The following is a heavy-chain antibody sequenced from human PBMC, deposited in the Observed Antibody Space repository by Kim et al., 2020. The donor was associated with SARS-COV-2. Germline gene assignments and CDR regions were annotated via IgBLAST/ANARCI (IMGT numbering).Heavy chain of an antibody. CDR1: GFTFNDYY. D-gene: IGHD3-10*01. CDR3: ARDSPPIWFGELRAYYYDGMDV. V-gene: IGHV3-11*06. CDR2: ISSSSSYT. J-gene: IGHJ6*02. Sequence: GGSLRLSCAASGFTFNDYYMSWIRQAPGKGLEWVSYISSSSSYTNYADSVKGRFTISRDNAKNSLYLQMNSLRAEDTAVYYCARDSPPIWFGELRAYYYDGMDVWGQGTTVTVSS.